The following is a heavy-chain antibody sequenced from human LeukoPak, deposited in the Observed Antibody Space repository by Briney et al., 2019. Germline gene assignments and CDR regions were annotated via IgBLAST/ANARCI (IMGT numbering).Heavy chain of an antibody. J-gene: IGHJ4*02. V-gene: IGHV3-23*01. Sequence: TGGSLRLSCAASGFTFSTYAMNWVRQAPGKGLEWVSSISGTGDTTDYADSVKGRFTISRDNSKNTLYLQMNSLRAEDTAVYYCAKQSVDCWGQGTLVTVSS. CDR3: AKQSVDC. CDR2: ISGTGDTT. CDR1: GFTFSTYA.